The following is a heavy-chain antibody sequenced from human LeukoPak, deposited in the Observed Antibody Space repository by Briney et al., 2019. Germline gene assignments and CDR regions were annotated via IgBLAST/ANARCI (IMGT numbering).Heavy chain of an antibody. J-gene: IGHJ4*02. D-gene: IGHD3-9*01. CDR3: ARDLGYDILTGPTQFDY. CDR2: ISSSSSYI. Sequence: GGSLRLSCAASGFTFSSYAMNWVRQAPGKGLEWVSSISSSSSYIYYADSVKGRFTISRDNAKNSLYLQMNSPRAEDTAVYYCARDLGYDILTGPTQFDYWGQGTLVTVSS. V-gene: IGHV3-21*01. CDR1: GFTFSSYA.